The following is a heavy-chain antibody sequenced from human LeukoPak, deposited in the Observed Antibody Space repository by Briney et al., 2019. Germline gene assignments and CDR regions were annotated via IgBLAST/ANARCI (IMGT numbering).Heavy chain of an antibody. CDR2: ISTSSSYI. J-gene: IGHJ5*02. V-gene: IGHV3-21*01. D-gene: IGHD3-10*01. Sequence: GGSLRLSCAASGFTFSGSTMNWVRQAPGKGLEWVSFISTSSSYIYYADSVRGRFTIPRDNAKNSLYLQMNSLRAEDTAVYYCARAGNVWFGDSPFDPWGQGTLVTVSS. CDR3: ARAGNVWFGDSPFDP. CDR1: GFTFSGST.